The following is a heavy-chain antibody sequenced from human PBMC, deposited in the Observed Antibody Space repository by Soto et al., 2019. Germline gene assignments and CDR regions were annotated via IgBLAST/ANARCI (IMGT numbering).Heavy chain of an antibody. J-gene: IGHJ6*03. D-gene: IGHD2-15*01. CDR1: GFTVSSNY. CDR3: ARGLDRDCSGGSCYDSYYYYMDV. V-gene: IGHV3-53*04. CDR2: IYSGGST. Sequence: PGGSLRLSCAASGFTVSSNYMSWVLQAPGKGLEWVSVIYSGGSTYYADSVKGRFTISRHNSKNTLYLQMNSLRAEDTAVYYCARGLDRDCSGGSCYDSYYYYMDVWGKGTTVTVSS.